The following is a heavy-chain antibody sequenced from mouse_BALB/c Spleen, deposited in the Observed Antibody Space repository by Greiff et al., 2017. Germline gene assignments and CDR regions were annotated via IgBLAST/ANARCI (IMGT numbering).Heavy chain of an antibody. D-gene: IGHD1-1*01. J-gene: IGHJ1*01. CDR3: ARNRDYGSGRYFDV. Sequence: QVQLQQSGAELVKPGASVKLSCKASGYTFTSYWMHWVKQRPGQGLEWIGEINPSNGRTNYNEKFKSKATLTVDKSSSTAYMQLSSLTSEDSAVYYCARNRDYGSGRYFDVWGAGTTVTVSS. V-gene: IGHV1S81*02. CDR2: INPSNGRT. CDR1: GYTFTSYW.